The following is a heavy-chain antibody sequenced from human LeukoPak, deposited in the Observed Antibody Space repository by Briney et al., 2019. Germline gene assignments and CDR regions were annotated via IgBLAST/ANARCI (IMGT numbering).Heavy chain of an antibody. Sequence: PGGSLSLSCAASGFTFSSYWMHWVRQAPGKGLVWVSRINSDGSSTSYADSVKGRFTISRDNAKNTLYLQMNSLRAEDTAVYYCAREGWNYGNWFDPWGQGTLVTVSS. J-gene: IGHJ5*02. CDR2: INSDGSST. D-gene: IGHD1-7*01. CDR3: AREGWNYGNWFDP. V-gene: IGHV3-74*01. CDR1: GFTFSSYW.